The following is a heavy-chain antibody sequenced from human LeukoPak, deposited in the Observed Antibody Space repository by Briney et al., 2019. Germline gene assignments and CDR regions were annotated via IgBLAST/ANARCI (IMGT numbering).Heavy chain of an antibody. D-gene: IGHD1-26*01. CDR1: GGSISSGSYY. J-gene: IGHJ5*02. CDR3: ARDRLRGLVGAFEFDP. CDR2: GYTSGST. V-gene: IGHV4-61*02. Sequence: PSETLSLTCTVSGGSISSGSYYWSWIRQPGGKGLEWIGRGYTSGSTHYNPSLKSRVTISVDTPKNQFSLKLSSVTAADTAVYYCARDRLRGLVGAFEFDPWGQGTLVTVSS.